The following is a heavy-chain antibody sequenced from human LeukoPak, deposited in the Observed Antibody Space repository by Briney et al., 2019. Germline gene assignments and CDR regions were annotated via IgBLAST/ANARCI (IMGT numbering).Heavy chain of an antibody. CDR2: INPSGGST. CDR3: ARASVITIFGVVIRGGAFDI. Sequence: ASVKVSCKASGYTFTSYYMHWVRQAPGQGLEWMGIINPSGGSTSYAQKFQGRVTMTRDMSTSTVYMELSSLRSEDTAVYYCARASVITIFGVVIRGGAFDIWGQGTMVTVSS. D-gene: IGHD3-3*01. CDR1: GYTFTSYY. V-gene: IGHV1-46*01. J-gene: IGHJ3*02.